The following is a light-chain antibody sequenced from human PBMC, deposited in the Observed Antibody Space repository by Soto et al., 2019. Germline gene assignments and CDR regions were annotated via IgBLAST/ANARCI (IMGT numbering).Light chain of an antibody. V-gene: IGKV3-20*01. CDR2: DAS. CDR3: QQFSSYPLT. CDR1: QTVRNNY. J-gene: IGKJ4*01. Sequence: FVLTQCPGTLCLSQRERETLSWRASQTVRNNYLAWYQQKPGQAPRLLIYDASSRATGIPDRFSGGGSGTDFTLTISRLEPEDFAVYYCQQFSSYPLTFGGGTKV.